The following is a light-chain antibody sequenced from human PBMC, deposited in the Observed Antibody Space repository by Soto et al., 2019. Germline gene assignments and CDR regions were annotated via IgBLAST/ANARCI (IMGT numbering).Light chain of an antibody. CDR1: SWKIGSNT. Sequence: QSVLTQAPSASGTPGRRVGICCSGSSWKIGSNTVNWYQQLPGTAPKLLIYSNNPRPSAVPDRFSGSKSGTSASLAISGLQSDDEADYYCAAWDDSLNGYVFATGTKVTVL. V-gene: IGLV1-44*01. CDR3: AAWDDSLNGYV. J-gene: IGLJ1*01. CDR2: SNN.